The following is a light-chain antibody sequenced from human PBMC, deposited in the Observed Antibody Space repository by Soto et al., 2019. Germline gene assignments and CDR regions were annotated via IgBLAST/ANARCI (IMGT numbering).Light chain of an antibody. Sequence: ELVLTRSQGTLSLSPGARSTLACSTMQTLRNNYLSWYQHQHGQAPRLLLYATSARATSRAAWLSGSGSGTEFTITISNRQSEDFAVYYCQQYNNWPPFTFGQGTRLEI. CDR2: ATS. J-gene: IGKJ5*01. CDR1: QTLRNN. CDR3: QQYNNWPPFT. V-gene: IGKV3D-15*01.